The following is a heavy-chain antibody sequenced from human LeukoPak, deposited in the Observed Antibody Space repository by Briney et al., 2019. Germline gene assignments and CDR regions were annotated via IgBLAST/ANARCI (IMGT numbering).Heavy chain of an antibody. CDR3: ARGDYYGSGSPRDY. D-gene: IGHD3-10*01. CDR2: ISSSSSTI. Sequence: GGSLRLSCAASGFTFSNAWMNWVRQAPGKGLEWVSYISSSSSTIYYADSVKGRFTISRDNAKNSLYLQMNSLRAEDTAVYYCARGDYYGSGSPRDYWGQGTLVTVSS. V-gene: IGHV3-48*01. J-gene: IGHJ4*02. CDR1: GFTFSNAW.